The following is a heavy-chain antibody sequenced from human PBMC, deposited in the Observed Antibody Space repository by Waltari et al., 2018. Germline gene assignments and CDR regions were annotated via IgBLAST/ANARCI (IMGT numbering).Heavy chain of an antibody. V-gene: IGHV1-18*01. Sequence: QGQLVQSGGEVKRPGASVTISCKASGYRFLSYGISWVRQAPGQGLEWMGWISTYDGNTKNVQKFQGRITMTTDTSTQTTYMEIRSLRSDDTAIYFCAREKDTALEAGAFDIWGQGTRVTVSS. D-gene: IGHD5-18*01. CDR1: GYRFLSYG. CDR2: ISTYDGNT. J-gene: IGHJ3*02. CDR3: AREKDTALEAGAFDI.